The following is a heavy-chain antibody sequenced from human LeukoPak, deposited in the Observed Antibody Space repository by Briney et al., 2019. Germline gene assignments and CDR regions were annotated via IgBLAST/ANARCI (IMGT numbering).Heavy chain of an antibody. J-gene: IGHJ4*02. V-gene: IGHV3-74*01. CDR2: ICPDGTVT. Sequence: GGSLRLSCAASGFTFSTYRMHWVRQAPGKGPMWVSRICPDGTVTNYADSVKARFIISRDNARNTVYLQMNSLRVEDTAVYYCVRDFRSADYWGQGTLVTVSS. CDR1: GFTFSTYR. CDR3: VRDFRSADY.